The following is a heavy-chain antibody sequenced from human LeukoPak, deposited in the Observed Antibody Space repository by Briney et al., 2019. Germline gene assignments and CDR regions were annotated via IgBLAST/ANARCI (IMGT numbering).Heavy chain of an antibody. J-gene: IGHJ4*02. V-gene: IGHV3-74*01. CDR2: ICPDGTVT. Sequence: GGSLRLSCAASGFTFSTYRMHWVRQAPGKGPMWVSRICPDGTVTNYADSVKARFIISRDNARNTVYLQMNSLRVEDTAVYYCVRDFRSADYWGQGTLVTVSS. CDR1: GFTFSTYR. CDR3: VRDFRSADY.